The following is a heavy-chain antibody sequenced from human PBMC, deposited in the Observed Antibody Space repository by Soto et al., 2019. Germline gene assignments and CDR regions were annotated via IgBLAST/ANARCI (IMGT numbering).Heavy chain of an antibody. CDR1: GGSISSRGYY. CDR2: ISYSEST. CDR3: AGGNDYAKIGY. J-gene: IGHJ4*02. D-gene: IGHD4-17*01. V-gene: IGHV4-31*03. Sequence: KPSETLSLTCTVSGGSISSRGYYCSWIRQFPGKGLEWIGYISYSESTDYNPSLKSRVTISADTSKNQFSLKLSSVTAADTAVYYCAGGNDYAKIGYWGQGAQVT.